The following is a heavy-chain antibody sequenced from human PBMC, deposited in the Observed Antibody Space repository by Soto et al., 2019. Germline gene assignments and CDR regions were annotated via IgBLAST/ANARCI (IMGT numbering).Heavy chain of an antibody. CDR1: GYTFTSYG. Sequence: ASVKVSCKASGYTFTSYGISWVRQAPGQGLEWMGWISAYNGNTNYAQKFQGRVTITRDTSASTAYMELSSLRSEDTAVYYCARSIVVVTALDYWGQGTLVTVLL. V-gene: IGHV1-18*01. CDR3: ARSIVVVTALDY. CDR2: ISAYNGNT. D-gene: IGHD2-21*02. J-gene: IGHJ4*02.